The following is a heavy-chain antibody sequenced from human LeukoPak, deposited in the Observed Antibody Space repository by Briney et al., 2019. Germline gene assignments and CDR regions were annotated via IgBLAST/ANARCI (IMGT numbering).Heavy chain of an antibody. CDR3: ARDRVGATTNFDY. V-gene: IGHV3-53*01. D-gene: IGHD1-26*01. CDR1: GFTVNSNY. CDR2: IYSGGST. J-gene: IGHJ4*02. Sequence: PGGSLRLSCAASGFTVNSNYMSWVRQAPGRGLEWVSVIYSGGSTYYTDSVKGRFTISRDNSKNTLYLQMNSLRAEDTAVYYCARDRVGATTNFDYWGQGTLVTVSS.